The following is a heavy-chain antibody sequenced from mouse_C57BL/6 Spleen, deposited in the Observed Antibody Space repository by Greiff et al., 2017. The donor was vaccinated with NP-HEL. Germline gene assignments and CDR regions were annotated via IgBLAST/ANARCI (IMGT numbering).Heavy chain of an antibody. CDR1: GFTFNTYA. D-gene: IGHD1-1*01. CDR2: IRSKSSNYAT. J-gene: IGHJ1*03. V-gene: IGHV10-3*01. Sequence: EVQLQESGGGLVQPKGSLKLSCAASGFTFNTYAMHWVRQAPGKGLEWVARIRSKSSNYATYYADSVKDRFTISRDDSQSMLYLQMNNLKTEDTAMYYCVRDPPINYYGSSYSSYWYFDVWGTGTTVTVSS. CDR3: VRDPPINYYGSSYSSYWYFDV.